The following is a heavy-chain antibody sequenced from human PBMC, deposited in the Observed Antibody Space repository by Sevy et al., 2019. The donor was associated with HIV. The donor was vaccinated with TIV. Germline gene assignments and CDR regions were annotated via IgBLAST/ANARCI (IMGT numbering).Heavy chain of an antibody. CDR3: AREGYDFWSGCVDV. CDR2: ISSSSSTI. CDR1: GFTFSSYS. V-gene: IGHV3-48*02. D-gene: IGHD3-3*01. J-gene: IGHJ6*04. Sequence: GGSLRLSCAASGFTFSSYSMNGVRQAPGKGLEWVSYISSSSSTIYYADSVKGRFTISRDNAKNSLYLQMNSLRDEDTAVYYCAREGYDFWSGCVDVWGKGTTVTVSS.